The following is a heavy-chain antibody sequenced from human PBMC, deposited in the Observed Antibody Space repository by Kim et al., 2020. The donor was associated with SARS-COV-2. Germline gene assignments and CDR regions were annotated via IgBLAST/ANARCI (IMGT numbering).Heavy chain of an antibody. V-gene: IGHV1-3*01. CDR3: ARARDSFTMVRGVITL. Sequence: KFQGRVTITRDTSASTAYMELSSLRSEDTAVYYCARARDSFTMVRGVITLWGQGTLVTVSS. D-gene: IGHD3-10*01. J-gene: IGHJ4*02.